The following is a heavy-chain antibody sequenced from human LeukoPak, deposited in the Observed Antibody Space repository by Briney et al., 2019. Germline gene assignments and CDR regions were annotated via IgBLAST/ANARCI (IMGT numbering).Heavy chain of an antibody. J-gene: IGHJ6*03. CDR3: AKATKYIEASTPTTHYYMDV. CDR1: GGSISSSSSY. V-gene: IGHV4-61*05. D-gene: IGHD6-13*01. CDR2: IYYSGSN. Sequence: SETLSLTCTVSGGSISSSSSYWGWIRQPPGKGLEWIGYIYYSGSNNYNPSLKSRVTISVDMSKNQFSLKLSSVTAADTAVYYCAKATKYIEASTPTTHYYMDVWGKGTTVTVSS.